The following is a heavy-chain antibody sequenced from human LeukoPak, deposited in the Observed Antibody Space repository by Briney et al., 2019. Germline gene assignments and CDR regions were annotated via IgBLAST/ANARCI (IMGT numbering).Heavy chain of an antibody. CDR2: ISGSGGGT. D-gene: IGHD4-17*01. CDR3: AVDTTGDY. CDR1: GFTFSNYV. V-gene: IGHV3-23*01. J-gene: IGHJ4*02. Sequence: PGGSLRLSCAASGFTFSNYVMGWVRQAPGKGLEWVSAISGSGGGTYYADSVKGRFTISRDNSKNTLYLQMNSLRADDTAVYYCAVDTTGDYWGQGTLVTVSS.